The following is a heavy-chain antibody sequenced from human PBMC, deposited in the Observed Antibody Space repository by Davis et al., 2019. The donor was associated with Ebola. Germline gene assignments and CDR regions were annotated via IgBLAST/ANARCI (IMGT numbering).Heavy chain of an antibody. D-gene: IGHD3-16*01. J-gene: IGHJ4*02. V-gene: IGHV1-18*01. Sequence: ASVKVSCKTSGYTFINYGVTWVRQAPGHGLEWMGWINGYNGNTNYAQKLQGRVTMTTDTSTSTAYMELRSLRSDDTAVYYCARDRGMITFGGVHQYWGQGTLVTVSS. CDR3: ARDRGMITFGGVHQY. CDR2: INGYNGNT. CDR1: GYTFINYG.